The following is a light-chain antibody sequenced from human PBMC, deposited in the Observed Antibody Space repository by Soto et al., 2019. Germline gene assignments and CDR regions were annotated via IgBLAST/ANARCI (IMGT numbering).Light chain of an antibody. V-gene: IGKV3-11*01. CDR2: GAF. J-gene: IGKJ5*01. CDR3: QQRNIWPPVT. Sequence: EIVLTQSPATMSLSPGERATLSCRASPSVTNYLDWYQQKPGQHPRLLIYGAFNRAAGIPARFSGSGSGTDFTLTISSLEPEDSAVYYCQQRNIWPPVTFGQGTRLEIK. CDR1: PSVTNY.